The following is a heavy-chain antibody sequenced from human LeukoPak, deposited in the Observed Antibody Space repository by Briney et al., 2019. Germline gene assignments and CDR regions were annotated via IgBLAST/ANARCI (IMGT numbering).Heavy chain of an antibody. D-gene: IGHD6-13*01. Sequence: GGSLRLSCAASGFTFSDYYMSWIRQAPGKGLEWVSYISSSGSTIYYADSVKGRFTISRDNAKNSLYLQMNSLRAEDTAVYYCAGDRGQQLVLGYFDYWGQGTLVTVSS. V-gene: IGHV3-11*01. J-gene: IGHJ4*02. CDR3: AGDRGQQLVLGYFDY. CDR1: GFTFSDYY. CDR2: ISSSGSTI.